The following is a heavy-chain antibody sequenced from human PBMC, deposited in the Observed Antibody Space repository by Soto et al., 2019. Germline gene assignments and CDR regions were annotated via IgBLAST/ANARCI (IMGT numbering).Heavy chain of an antibody. CDR1: GFTFDDYA. CDR3: ARVPYTNFGGYYYRMDV. CDR2: ISWNSGNI. J-gene: IGHJ6*02. Sequence: EVQLVESGGGLVQPGMSLRLSCAVSGFTFDDYAMHWVHQAPGKGLEWVSGISWNSGNIGYADSVKGRFIVSRDNAKNFLYLQMNSLRPEDTALYYCARVPYTNFGGYYYRMDVWGQGTTVTVSS. D-gene: IGHD4-4*01. V-gene: IGHV3-9*01.